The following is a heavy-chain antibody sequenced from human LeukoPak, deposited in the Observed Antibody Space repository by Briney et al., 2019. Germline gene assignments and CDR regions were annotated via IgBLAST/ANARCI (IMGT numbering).Heavy chain of an antibody. J-gene: IGHJ4*02. V-gene: IGHV3-43D*03. D-gene: IGHD6-13*01. CDR3: AKDSKPSYSSSWNYFDY. Sequence: GGSLRLSCAASGFTFDDYAMHWVRQAPGKGLEWVSLISSNGGSTYYADSVKDRFTISRDNSINSLYLQMNSLRADDTALYYCAKDSKPSYSSSWNYFDYWGQGTLVTVSS. CDR1: GFTFDDYA. CDR2: ISSNGGST.